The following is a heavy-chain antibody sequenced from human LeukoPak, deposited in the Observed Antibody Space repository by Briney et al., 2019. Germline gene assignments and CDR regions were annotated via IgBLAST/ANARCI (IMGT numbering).Heavy chain of an antibody. CDR1: GGSISTYY. CDR3: ARTGYYDSSGYYYYYYYMDV. V-gene: IGHV4-59*01. Sequence: KASETLSLTCTVSGGSISTYYWNWIRQPPGKGLEWMGYIYYSGTTNYNPSLKSRVSMSVDTSKNQFSLKLSSVTAADTAVYYCARTGYYDSSGYYYYYYYMDVWGKGTTVTISS. D-gene: IGHD3-22*01. CDR2: IYYSGTT. J-gene: IGHJ6*03.